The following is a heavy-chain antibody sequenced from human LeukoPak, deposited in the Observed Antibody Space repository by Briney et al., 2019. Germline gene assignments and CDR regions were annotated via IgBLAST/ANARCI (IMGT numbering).Heavy chain of an antibody. J-gene: IGHJ4*02. V-gene: IGHV1-18*01. Sequence: ASVKVSCKASGYTFTSYGISWVRQAPGQGLEWMGWISAYNGNTNYAQKFQGRVTFTADESTSTAYMELSSLRSEDTAVYYCARASGGYYDSSGFLDYWGQGTLVTVSS. D-gene: IGHD3-22*01. CDR3: ARASGGYYDSSGFLDY. CDR1: GYTFTSYG. CDR2: ISAYNGNT.